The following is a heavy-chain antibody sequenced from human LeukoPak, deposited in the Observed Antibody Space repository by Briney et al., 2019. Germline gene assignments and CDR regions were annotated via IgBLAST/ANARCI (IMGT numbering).Heavy chain of an antibody. J-gene: IGHJ1*01. CDR1: GGSFSGYY. D-gene: IGHD6-13*01. Sequence: PSETLSLTCAVSGGSFSGYYWSWIRQPPGKGLEWIGEINHSGSTNYNPSLKSRVTISVGTSKNQFSLNLSSVTAADTAVYYCAREGHYSSSLYKDFQHWGQGTLVTVSS. CDR2: INHSGST. V-gene: IGHV4-34*01. CDR3: AREGHYSSSLYKDFQH.